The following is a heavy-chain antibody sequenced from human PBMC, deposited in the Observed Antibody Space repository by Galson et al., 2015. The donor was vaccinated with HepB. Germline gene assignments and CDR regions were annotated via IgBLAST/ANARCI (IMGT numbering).Heavy chain of an antibody. D-gene: IGHD5-24*01. V-gene: IGHV3-73*01. CDR1: GFTFSGST. Sequence: SLRLSCAASGFTFSGSTIHWVRQASGKGLEWVGRIRSKPNNYATAYAASVKGRFTFSRDDSKNTASLQMSSLKTEDTAVYYCTDNSHWYFELWGRGTLVTVSS. CDR3: TDNSHWYFEL. CDR2: IRSKPNNYAT. J-gene: IGHJ2*01.